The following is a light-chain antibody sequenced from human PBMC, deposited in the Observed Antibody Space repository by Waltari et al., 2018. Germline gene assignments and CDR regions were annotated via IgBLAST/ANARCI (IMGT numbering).Light chain of an antibody. CDR2: VNT. Sequence: QSVLTQPPSVSGAPGQRVTISCTGSSSNIGADSGVHWYQHLPGTAPKLLIYVNTNRPSGVSDRFSGSNSGTSASLAITGLQAEDEADYYCQSYDSSLSGVVFGGGTKVTVL. V-gene: IGLV1-40*01. CDR3: QSYDSSLSGVV. J-gene: IGLJ3*02. CDR1: SSNIGADSG.